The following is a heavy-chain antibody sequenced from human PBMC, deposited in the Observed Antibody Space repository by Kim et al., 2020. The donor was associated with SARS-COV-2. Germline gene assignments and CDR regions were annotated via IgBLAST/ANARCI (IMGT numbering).Heavy chain of an antibody. Sequence: ASVKVSCKASGYTFTSYAMNWVRQAPGQGLEWMGRINTNTGNPTNAQGFTGRFVFSLDTSVSTAYLQISSLKAEDTAVYYCAKATAGDISTTQERGYWGQGTLVTVSA. J-gene: IGHJ4*02. CDR3: AKATAGDISTTQERGY. V-gene: IGHV7-4-1*02. CDR1: GYTFTSYA. CDR2: INTNTGNP. D-gene: IGHD3-9*01.